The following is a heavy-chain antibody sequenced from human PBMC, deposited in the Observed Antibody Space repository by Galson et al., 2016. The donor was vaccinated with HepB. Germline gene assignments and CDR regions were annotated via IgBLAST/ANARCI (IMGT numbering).Heavy chain of an antibody. CDR3: AIPMKPWLHLVV. CDR2: IFHSGRV. CDR1: GGSISSNDW. V-gene: IGHV4-4*02. J-gene: IGHJ4*02. Sequence: SETLSLTCAVSGGSISSNDWWSWVRQPPGQGLEWIGQIFHSGRVNYTPSLASRVTISIDTSNNHFSLRLTSVTAADTAMYYCAIPMKPWLHLVVWGQGTLVTVSS. D-gene: IGHD5-24*01.